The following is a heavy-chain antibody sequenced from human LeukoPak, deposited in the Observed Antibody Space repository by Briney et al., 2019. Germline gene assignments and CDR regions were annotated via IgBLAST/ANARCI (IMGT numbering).Heavy chain of an antibody. Sequence: GGSLRLSCAASGFTFSNAWMSWVRQAPGKGLEWVSAISGSGGSTYYADSVKGRFTISRDNSKNTLYLQMNSLRAEDTAVYYCAKDRKNYDILTGYRDWGQGTLVTVSS. J-gene: IGHJ4*02. D-gene: IGHD3-9*01. CDR2: ISGSGGST. CDR1: GFTFSNAW. CDR3: AKDRKNYDILTGYRD. V-gene: IGHV3-23*01.